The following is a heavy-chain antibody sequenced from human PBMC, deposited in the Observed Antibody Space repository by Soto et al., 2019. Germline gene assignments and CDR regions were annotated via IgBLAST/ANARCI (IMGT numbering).Heavy chain of an antibody. J-gene: IGHJ4*02. CDR2: ISGSGGST. CDR1: GFTFSSYA. Sequence: VGSLRLSCAASGFTFSSYAMSWVRQAPGKGLEWVSAISGSGGSTYYADSVKGRFTISRDNSKNTLYLQMNSLRAEDTAVYYCATGLRFLEWLLLGPPLDYWGQGTLVTVSS. V-gene: IGHV3-23*01. D-gene: IGHD3-3*01. CDR3: ATGLRFLEWLLLGPPLDY.